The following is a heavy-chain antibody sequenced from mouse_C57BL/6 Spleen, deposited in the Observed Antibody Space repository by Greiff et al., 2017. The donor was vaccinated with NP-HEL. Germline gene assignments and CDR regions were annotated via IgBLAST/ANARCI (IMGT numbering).Heavy chain of an antibody. CDR2: IDPSDSYT. CDR1: GYTFTSYW. CDR3: ARLYVISRCAY. J-gene: IGHJ3*01. D-gene: IGHD2-3*01. V-gene: IGHV1-69*01. Sequence: QVQLQQPGAELVMPGASVKLSCKASGYTFTSYWMHWVKQRPGQGLEWIGEIDPSDSYTNYNQKFKGKSTLTVDKSSSTAYMQLSSLTSEDSAVYYCARLYVISRCAYWGQGSLVTVSA.